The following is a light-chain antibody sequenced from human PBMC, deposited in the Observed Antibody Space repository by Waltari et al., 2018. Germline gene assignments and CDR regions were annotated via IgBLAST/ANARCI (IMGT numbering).Light chain of an antibody. Sequence: DIVMTQSPDSLAVSLGERATINCKSSQSILYSSNNKNYLAWFHQKPGQPHKLLIYWASTRQSGVPDLFSGSGSGTDFTLTISSLQAEDVAVYYCQQYYSAPWTFGQGTKVEIK. CDR2: WAS. CDR1: QSILYSSNNKNY. CDR3: QQYYSAPWT. J-gene: IGKJ1*01. V-gene: IGKV4-1*01.